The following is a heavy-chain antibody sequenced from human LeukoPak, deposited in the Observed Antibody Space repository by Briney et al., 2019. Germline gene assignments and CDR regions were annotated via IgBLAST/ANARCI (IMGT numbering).Heavy chain of an antibody. CDR3: ARDRNSFDH. J-gene: IGHJ4*02. Sequence: PGGSLRLTCAASGFTFSSYAMSWVRQAPGKGLQWVSAITGSGGSTYYAESVKGRFTISRDNSKNTLYLQMNSLRAEDTAVYYCARDRNSFDHWGQGTLVTVSS. CDR2: ITGSGGST. CDR1: GFTFSSYA. V-gene: IGHV3-23*01. D-gene: IGHD3-3*02.